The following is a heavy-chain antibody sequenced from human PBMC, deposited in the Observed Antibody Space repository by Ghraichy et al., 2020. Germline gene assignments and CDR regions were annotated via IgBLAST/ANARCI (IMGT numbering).Heavy chain of an antibody. CDR2: INHSGST. J-gene: IGHJ5*02. CDR3: AGARRDITIFGVVIINRRGYNWFDP. Sequence: SETLSLTCAVYGGSFSGYYWSWIRQPPGKGLEWIGEINHSGSTNYNPSLKSRVTISVDTSKNQFSLKLSSVTAADTAVYYCAGARRDITIFGVVIINRRGYNWFDPWGQGTLVTVSS. D-gene: IGHD3-3*01. V-gene: IGHV4-34*01. CDR1: GGSFSGYY.